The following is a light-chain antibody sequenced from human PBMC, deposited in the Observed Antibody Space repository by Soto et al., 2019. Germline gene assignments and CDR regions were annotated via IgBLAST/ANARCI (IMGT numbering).Light chain of an antibody. Sequence: QSVLTQPRSVSGSPGQSVTISCTGSPDYVSWYQQHPGKAPKLIIYDVSRRPSGVPDRFSGSKSRITASLTISGLQAEDEADYFCCSFAGYYTSYDFGPVTKVTVL. CDR1: PDY. V-gene: IGLV2-11*01. CDR3: CSFAGYYTSYD. CDR2: DVS. J-gene: IGLJ1*01.